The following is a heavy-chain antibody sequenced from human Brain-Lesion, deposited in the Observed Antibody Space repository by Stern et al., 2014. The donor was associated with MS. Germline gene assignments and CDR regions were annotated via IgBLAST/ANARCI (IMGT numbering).Heavy chain of an antibody. CDR2: ISWNSGSI. Sequence: EVQLVESGGGLVQPGRSLRLSCAASGFTFDDYAMHWVRQAPGKGLEWVSGISWNSGSIGYADSLKGRFTISRDNAKNSLYLKMNSLRGEDTALYYCAKARRTYWGDLDYWGQGTLVTVSS. V-gene: IGHV3-9*01. CDR1: GFTFDDYA. D-gene: IGHD7-27*01. CDR3: AKARRTYWGDLDY. J-gene: IGHJ4*02.